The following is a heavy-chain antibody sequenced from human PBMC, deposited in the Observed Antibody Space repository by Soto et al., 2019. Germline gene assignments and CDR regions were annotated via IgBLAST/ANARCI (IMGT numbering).Heavy chain of an antibody. CDR2: IKQDGSEN. D-gene: IGHD6-19*01. Sequence: PGGSMRLSCAAAGCTFSSYWMSWVRKNTGKGLEWVANIKQDGSENYYVDSVKGRFTISRDNAKNSLYLQMNSLRAEDTAVYYCARGAGVYYSSGWYWDYYYYYGMDVWGQGTTVTVSS. V-gene: IGHV3-7*05. J-gene: IGHJ6*02. CDR3: ARGAGVYYSSGWYWDYYYYYGMDV. CDR1: GCTFSSYW.